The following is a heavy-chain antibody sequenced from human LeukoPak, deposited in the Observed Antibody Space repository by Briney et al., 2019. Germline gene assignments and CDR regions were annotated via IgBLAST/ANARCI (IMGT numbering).Heavy chain of an antibody. D-gene: IGHD3-22*01. Sequence: GGSLRLSCAASGFTFSSYAMHWVRQAPGKGLEWVAVISYDGSNKYYADSVKGRFTISRDNSKNTLYLQMNSLRAEDTAVYYCAKLPGYDSSGFDYWGQGTLVTVSS. V-gene: IGHV3-30*18. J-gene: IGHJ4*02. CDR3: AKLPGYDSSGFDY. CDR2: ISYDGSNK. CDR1: GFTFSSYA.